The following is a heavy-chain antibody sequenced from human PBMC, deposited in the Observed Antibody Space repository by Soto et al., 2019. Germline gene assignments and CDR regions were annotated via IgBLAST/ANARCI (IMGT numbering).Heavy chain of an antibody. J-gene: IGHJ6*02. CDR3: ARSLVDTAMSGREV. V-gene: IGHV3-48*03. CDR2: ISSSVSTI. CDR1: GFTFSSYE. D-gene: IGHD5-18*01. Sequence: GGSLRLSCAASGFTFSSYEMNWVRQAPGKGLEWVSYISSSVSTIYYADSVKGRFTISRDNAKNSLYLQMNSLRAEDTAVYYCARSLVDTAMSGREVWGQGTTVLVSS.